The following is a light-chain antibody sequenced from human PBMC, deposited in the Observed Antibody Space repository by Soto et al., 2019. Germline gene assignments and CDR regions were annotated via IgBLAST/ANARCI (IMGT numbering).Light chain of an antibody. CDR1: ETVDTSS. V-gene: IGKV3-20*01. CDR3: HQYGSSPLT. Sequence: EIVLTQSPGTLSLSPGETATLSCRASETVDTSSLGWYQQKPGRAPSLLIYSVSRRATGIPDRFSASGSATDFTLTITRLEPEDFAVYYCHQYGSSPLTFGGGTKVGI. CDR2: SVS. J-gene: IGKJ4*01.